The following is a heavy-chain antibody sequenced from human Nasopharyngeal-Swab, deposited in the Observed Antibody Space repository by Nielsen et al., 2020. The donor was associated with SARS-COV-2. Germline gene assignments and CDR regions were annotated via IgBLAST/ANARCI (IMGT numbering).Heavy chain of an antibody. CDR3: AKDRQLWSNDFDY. CDR2: IRNDGSNK. D-gene: IGHD5-18*01. J-gene: IGHJ4*02. CDR1: GFTFTSHG. Sequence: GGSLRLSCAASGFTFTSHGMYWVRQAPGEGLDWVAFIRNDGSNKNYADSVKGRFTISRDNSKNTLYLQMNSLRAEDTAMYHCAKDRQLWSNDFDYWGQGTLVTVSS. V-gene: IGHV3-30*02.